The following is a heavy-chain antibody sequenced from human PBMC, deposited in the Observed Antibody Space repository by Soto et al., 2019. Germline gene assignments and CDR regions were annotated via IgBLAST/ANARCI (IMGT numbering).Heavy chain of an antibody. CDR3: AKVGVATDGDYL. Sequence: EGQLLESGGGLVQPGGSLRLSCVVSGFSISNHAMTWVRQAPGEGLEWVAFISGGGQATHYVDSVKGRFIISRDNSKNMVFLQMNRLRIEDTALYFCAKVGVATDGDYLWGQGTVVTVSS. V-gene: IGHV3-23*01. D-gene: IGHD3-3*01. CDR2: ISGGGQAT. J-gene: IGHJ5*02. CDR1: GFSISNHA.